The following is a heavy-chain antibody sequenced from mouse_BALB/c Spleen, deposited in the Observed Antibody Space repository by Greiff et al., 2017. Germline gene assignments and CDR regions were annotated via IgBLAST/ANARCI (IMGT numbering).Heavy chain of an antibody. V-gene: IGHV2-9*02. J-gene: IGHJ4*01. D-gene: IGHD2-14*01. CDR3: ARAVRHRYDRAMDY. CDR2: IWAGGST. CDR1: GFSLTSYG. Sequence: VQLVESGPGLVAPSQSLSITCTVSGFSLTSYGVHWVRQPPGKGLEWLGVIWAGGSTNYNSALMPRLSISKDNSKSQVFLKMNSLQTDDTAMYYCARAVRHRYDRAMDYWGQGTSVTVSS.